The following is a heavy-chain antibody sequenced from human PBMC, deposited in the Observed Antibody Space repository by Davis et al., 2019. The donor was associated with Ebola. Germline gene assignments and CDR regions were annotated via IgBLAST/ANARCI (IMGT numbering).Heavy chain of an antibody. V-gene: IGHV4-61*08. CDR3: AREPDHDPDYLDY. D-gene: IGHD1-1*01. CDR2: IYYTGTT. J-gene: IGHJ4*02. Sequence: PSETLSLTCSVSGTSVSSGDYYWNWIRQSPGGGLEWIAYIYYTGTTSHNPSLKSRVTISLDTSKNHFSLHLTSVTTADTAVYYCAREPDHDPDYLDYWGQGALVTVSS. CDR1: GTSVSSGDYY.